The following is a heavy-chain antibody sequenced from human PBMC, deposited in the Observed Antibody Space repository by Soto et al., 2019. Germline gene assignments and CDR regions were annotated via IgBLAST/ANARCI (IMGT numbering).Heavy chain of an antibody. J-gene: IGHJ6*02. CDR3: AKEQAGANRAVYYDYYGMDV. D-gene: IGHD1-26*01. Sequence: QVQLVESGGGVVQPGRSLRLSCAASGFTFSSYGMHWVRQAPGKGLEWVAVISYDGSNKYYADSVKGRFTISRDNSKNTLYLQMNSLRAQDTAVYYCAKEQAGANRAVYYDYYGMDVWGQGTTVTVSS. V-gene: IGHV3-30*18. CDR1: GFTFSSYG. CDR2: ISYDGSNK.